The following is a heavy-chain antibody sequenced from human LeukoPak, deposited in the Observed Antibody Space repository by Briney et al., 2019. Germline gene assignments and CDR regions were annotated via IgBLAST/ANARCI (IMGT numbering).Heavy chain of an antibody. CDR3: ARQLLHYYGSGSYFSSPFDY. CDR1: GGSISSSSYY. D-gene: IGHD3-10*01. CDR2: IYYSGST. Sequence: SETLSLTCTVSGGSISSSSYYWGWIRQPPGEGLEWIGSIYYSGSTYYNPSLKSRVTISVDTSKNQFSLKLSSVTAADTAVYYCARQLLHYYGSGSYFSSPFDYWGQGTLVTVSS. V-gene: IGHV4-39*01. J-gene: IGHJ4*02.